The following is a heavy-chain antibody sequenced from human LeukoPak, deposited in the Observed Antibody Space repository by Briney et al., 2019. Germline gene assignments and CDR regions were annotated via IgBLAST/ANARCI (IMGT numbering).Heavy chain of an antibody. CDR3: ARTAARRFDY. CDR2: INPTGGST. J-gene: IGHJ4*02. V-gene: IGHV1-46*01. D-gene: IGHD6-6*01. CDR1: GYTFSSYF. Sequence: ASVKVSCKASGYTFSSYFMHWVRQAPGQGLEWMGIINPTGGSTTYAQKFQGRVTMTRDTSTSTVYMELSSLRSDDTAVYYCARTAARRFDYWGQGTLVTVSS.